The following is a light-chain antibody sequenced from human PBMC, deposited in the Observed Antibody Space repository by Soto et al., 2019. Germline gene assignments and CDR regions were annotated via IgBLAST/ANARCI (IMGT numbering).Light chain of an antibody. Sequence: QPVLTQPPSVSGAPGQRVTISCTGSSSNIGAGYDVHWYQQLPGTAPKLLIYGNTNRPSGVPDRFSGSKSGTSASLAITGLQAEDEADYYCQSYDSSLGGSGVFGTATKLTVL. CDR2: GNT. CDR3: QSYDSSLGGSGV. J-gene: IGLJ1*01. V-gene: IGLV1-40*01. CDR1: SSNIGAGYD.